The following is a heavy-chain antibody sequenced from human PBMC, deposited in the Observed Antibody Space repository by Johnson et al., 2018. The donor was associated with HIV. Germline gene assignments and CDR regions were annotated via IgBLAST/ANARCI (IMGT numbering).Heavy chain of an antibody. J-gene: IGHJ3*02. V-gene: IGHV3-66*01. CDR1: GFTVSSNY. CDR3: ASRNRGGHYYYDSRTNAFDI. CDR2: IYSGGST. D-gene: IGHD3-22*01. Sequence: MLLVESGGGLVQPGGSLRLSCAASGFTVSSNYMSWVRQAPGKGLEWVSVIYSGGSTYYADSAKGRFTISRANSKNTLYLQMNSLRGEDTAVYYCASRNRGGHYYYDSRTNAFDIWGQGTMVTVSS.